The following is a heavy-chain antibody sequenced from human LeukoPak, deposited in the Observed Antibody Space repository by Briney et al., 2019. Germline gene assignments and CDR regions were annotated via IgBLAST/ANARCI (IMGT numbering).Heavy chain of an antibody. Sequence: ASVKVSCKASGYTFTSYGISWVRQAPGQGLEWMGWISAYNGNTNYAQKLQGRVTMTTDTSTSTAYMELRSLRSDDTAVYYCXXXXXXXXXVTTEGFDPWGQGTLVTVSS. J-gene: IGHJ5*02. V-gene: IGHV1-18*01. D-gene: IGHD4-17*01. CDR3: XXXXXXXXXVTTEGFDP. CDR2: ISAYNGNT. CDR1: GYTFTSYG.